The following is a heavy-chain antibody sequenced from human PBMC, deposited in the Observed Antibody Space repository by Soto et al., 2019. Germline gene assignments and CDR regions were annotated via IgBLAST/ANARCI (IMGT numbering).Heavy chain of an antibody. V-gene: IGHV3-30*01. CDR1: GFSFNDYA. CDR2: ISSDGHHQ. J-gene: IGHJ4*02. D-gene: IGHD3-10*01. Sequence: PVGSLRLSCATSGFSFNDYAMYWVRQAPGQGLEWVALISSDGHHQFYLANLRGRFTFSRDNAKNTRYWQMNSLRAEDTAVYYCSRGTYYPQSRRHHANYWGPVTVVTVSS. CDR3: SRGTYYPQSRRHHANY.